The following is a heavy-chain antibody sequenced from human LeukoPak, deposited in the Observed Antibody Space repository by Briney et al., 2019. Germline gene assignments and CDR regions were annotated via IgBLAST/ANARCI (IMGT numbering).Heavy chain of an antibody. CDR3: ASLTGTDAFDI. Sequence: KPGGSLRLVCAASGFTLSRYSMNWVSQAPGDGLEWGSSISSSGSYIYYAESVKGRFTISRASAKHSLYLQMNSRRAEDTAVYYCASLTGTDAFDIWGQGTMVTVSS. V-gene: IGHV3-21*01. J-gene: IGHJ3*02. CDR2: ISSSGSYI. D-gene: IGHD1-20*01. CDR1: GFTLSRYS.